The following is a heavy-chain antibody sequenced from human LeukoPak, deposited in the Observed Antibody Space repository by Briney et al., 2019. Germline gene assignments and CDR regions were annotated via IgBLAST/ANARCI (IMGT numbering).Heavy chain of an antibody. D-gene: IGHD3-9*01. CDR1: GFTFSSYS. CDR3: AEGTRRGYDILTGYYLFDY. CDR2: ISSSSSYI. J-gene: IGHJ4*02. Sequence: GGSLRLSCAASGFTFSSYSMNWVRQAPGKGLEWVSSISSSSSYIYYADSVKGRFTISRDNAKNSLYLQMNSLRAEDTAVYYCAEGTRRGYDILTGYYLFDYWGQGTLVTVSS. V-gene: IGHV3-21*01.